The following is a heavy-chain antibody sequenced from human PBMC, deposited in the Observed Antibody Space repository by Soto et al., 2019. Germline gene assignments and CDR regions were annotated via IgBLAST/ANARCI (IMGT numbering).Heavy chain of an antibody. CDR3: ARSPIFGVVSNWFDP. J-gene: IGHJ5*02. Sequence: SETLSLTCTVSGGSISSGDYYWSWIRQPPGKGLEWIGYIYYTGSTYYNPSLRSRLSISVDTSKNQFSLKLSSVTAADTAVYYCARSPIFGVVSNWFDPWGQGTLVTVSS. CDR2: IYYTGST. D-gene: IGHD3-3*01. V-gene: IGHV4-30-4*01. CDR1: GGSISSGDYY.